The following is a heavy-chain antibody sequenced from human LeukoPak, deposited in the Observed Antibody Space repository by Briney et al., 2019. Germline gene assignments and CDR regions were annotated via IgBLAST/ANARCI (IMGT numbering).Heavy chain of an antibody. CDR1: GFTLSDYW. CDR3: VRDGGGTTTYDC. Sequence: PGGSLRLSCAASGFTLSDYWMNWVRQAPGKGPVWVSHISPDGRNIAYADSVKGRFTISRDSAKNTLYLQMNSRRVGDTAVYYCVRDGGGTTTYDCWGQGTLVTVSS. D-gene: IGHD1-26*01. J-gene: IGHJ4*02. CDR2: ISPDGRNI. V-gene: IGHV3-74*01.